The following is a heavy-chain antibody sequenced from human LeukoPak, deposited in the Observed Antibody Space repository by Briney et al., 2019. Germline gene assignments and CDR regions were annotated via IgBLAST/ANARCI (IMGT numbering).Heavy chain of an antibody. D-gene: IGHD3-9*01. CDR2: INHSGST. Sequence: SETLSLTCAVYGGSFSGYYWSWIRQPPGKGLEWIGEINHSGSTNYNPSLKSRVTISVDTSKNQFSLKLSSVTAADTAVYYCARANYDILTGYYNHNWFDPWGQGTLVTVSS. V-gene: IGHV4-34*01. J-gene: IGHJ5*02. CDR1: GGSFSGYY. CDR3: ARANYDILTGYYNHNWFDP.